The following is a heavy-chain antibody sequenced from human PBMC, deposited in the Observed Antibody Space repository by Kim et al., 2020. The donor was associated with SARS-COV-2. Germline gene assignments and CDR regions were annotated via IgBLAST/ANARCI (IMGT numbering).Heavy chain of an antibody. CDR3: ARGSPYYYDSSGYLTPVFDY. CDR1: GGSVSGYY. Sequence: SETLSLTCAVYGGSVSGYYWSWIRQPPGKGLEWIGEINHSGSTNYNPSLKSRVTISVDTSKNQFSLKLSSVTAADTAVYYCARGSPYYYDSSGYLTPVFDYWGQGTLVTVSS. D-gene: IGHD3-22*01. J-gene: IGHJ4*02. CDR2: INHSGST. V-gene: IGHV4-34*01.